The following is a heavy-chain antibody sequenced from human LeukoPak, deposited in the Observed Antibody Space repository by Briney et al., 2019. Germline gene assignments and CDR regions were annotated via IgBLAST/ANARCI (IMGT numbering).Heavy chain of an antibody. D-gene: IGHD5-24*01. CDR2: INPSGDTT. CDR3: ARIPEMTTMKGLGY. V-gene: IGHV1-46*01. CDR1: GYTFTGYY. J-gene: IGHJ4*02. Sequence: ASVKVSCKASGYTFTGYYMHWVRQAPGQGLEWMGIINPSGDTTNYAQKFQGRVTMTRDSSTSTVYMELSSLRSDDTAVYYCARIPEMTTMKGLGYWGQGTLVTVSS.